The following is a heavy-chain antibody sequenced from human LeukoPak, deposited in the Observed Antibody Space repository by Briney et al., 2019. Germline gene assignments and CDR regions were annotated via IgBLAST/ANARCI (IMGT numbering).Heavy chain of an antibody. J-gene: IGHJ6*02. Sequence: PGGSLRLSCAASGFTFSSYGMHWVRQAPGKGLEWVAVISYDGSNKYYADSVKGRFTISRDNSKNTLYLQMNSLRAEDTAVYYCAKGLLWFGELLLAPDYYDYYGMDVWGQGTTVTVSS. V-gene: IGHV3-30*18. CDR1: GFTFSSYG. D-gene: IGHD3-10*01. CDR2: ISYDGSNK. CDR3: AKGLLWFGELLLAPDYYDYYGMDV.